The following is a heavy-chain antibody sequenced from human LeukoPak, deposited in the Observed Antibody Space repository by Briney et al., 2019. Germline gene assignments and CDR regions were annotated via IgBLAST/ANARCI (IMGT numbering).Heavy chain of an antibody. D-gene: IGHD3-22*01. Sequence: GGSLRLSCAASGFTFSNYAMYWVRQAPGKGLEWVAVISYDENNKYYTDSVKGRFAISRDNAKNSLYLQMNSLRAEDTALYYCAREVSEGFDFWGQGTLVTVSS. CDR1: GFTFSNYA. CDR3: AREVSEGFDF. V-gene: IGHV3-30*09. J-gene: IGHJ4*02. CDR2: ISYDENNK.